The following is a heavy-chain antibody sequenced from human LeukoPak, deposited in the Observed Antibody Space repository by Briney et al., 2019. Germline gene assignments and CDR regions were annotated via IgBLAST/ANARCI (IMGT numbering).Heavy chain of an antibody. CDR1: GGTFSSYA. V-gene: IGHV1-69*05. D-gene: IGHD6-6*01. CDR2: IIPIFGTA. CDR3: ARSPVIAARPGCDYYYYYMDV. Sequence: ASVKVSCKASGGTFSSYAISWVRQAPGQGLEWMGGIIPIFGTANYAQKFQGRVTITTDESTSTAYMELSSLRSEDTAVYYCARSPVIAARPGCDYYYYYMDVWGKGTTVTVSS. J-gene: IGHJ6*03.